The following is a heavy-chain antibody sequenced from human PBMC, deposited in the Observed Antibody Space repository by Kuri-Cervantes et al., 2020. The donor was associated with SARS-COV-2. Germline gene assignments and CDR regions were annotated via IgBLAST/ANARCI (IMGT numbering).Heavy chain of an antibody. D-gene: IGHD2-2*01. V-gene: IGHV4-39*01. CDR1: GGSISSSSYY. CDR3: ASPTRPECSSTSCPRTSAFDI. J-gene: IGHJ3*02. Sequence: SETLSLTCTVSGGSISSSSYYWGWIRQPPGKGLEWIGSIYYSGSTYYNPSLKSRVTISVDTSKNQFSLKLSSVTAADTAVYYCASPTRPECSSTSCPRTSAFDIWGQGTMVTVSS. CDR2: IYYSGST.